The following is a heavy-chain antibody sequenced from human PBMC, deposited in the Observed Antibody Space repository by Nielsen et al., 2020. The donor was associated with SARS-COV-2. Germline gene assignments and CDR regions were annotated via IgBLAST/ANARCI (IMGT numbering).Heavy chain of an antibody. J-gene: IGHJ3*02. Sequence: SETLSLTCAVSGGSISSGGYSWSWIRQPPGKGLEWIGYIYHSGRTYYNPSLKSRVTISVDRSKNQFSLKLGSVTAADTAVYYCARGGRITFGGADDAFDIWGQGTMVTVPS. CDR2: IYHSGRT. D-gene: IGHD3-16*01. CDR1: GGSISSGGYS. V-gene: IGHV4-30-2*01. CDR3: ARGGRITFGGADDAFDI.